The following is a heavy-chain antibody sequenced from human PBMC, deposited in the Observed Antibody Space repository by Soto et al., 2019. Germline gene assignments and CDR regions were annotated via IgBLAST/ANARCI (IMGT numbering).Heavy chain of an antibody. V-gene: IGHV1-18*04. CDR2: ISAYNGDT. CDR3: AREQKRYSSYAMDV. J-gene: IGHJ6*02. Sequence: QVQLVQSGADMKKPGASVKVSCKASGYTFSSYGISWVRQAPGQGLEWMGWISAYNGDTHYAQKFQGRVTMTTDSSTSTAYRELRSLRSDDTAVYYCAREQKRYSSYAMDVWGQGTTVTVSS. CDR1: GYTFSSYG.